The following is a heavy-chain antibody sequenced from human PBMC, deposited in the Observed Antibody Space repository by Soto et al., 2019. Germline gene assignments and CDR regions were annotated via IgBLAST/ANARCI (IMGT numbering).Heavy chain of an antibody. D-gene: IGHD6-6*01. J-gene: IGHJ4*02. CDR2: IYHSGST. V-gene: IGHV4-30-2*01. Sequence: QLQLQESGSGLVKPSQTLSLTCAVSGGSISSGGYSWSWIRQPPGKGLEWIGYIYHSGSTYYNPCQQSRVNISVDRFKNQFKLRLSSATAADTAVYYCAGRIAARPLGYWGQGTLVIVSS. CDR3: AGRIAARPLGY. CDR1: GGSISSGGYS.